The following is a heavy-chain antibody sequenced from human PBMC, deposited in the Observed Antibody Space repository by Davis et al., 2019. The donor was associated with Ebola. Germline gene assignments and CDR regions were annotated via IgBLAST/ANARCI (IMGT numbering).Heavy chain of an antibody. J-gene: IGHJ4*02. V-gene: IGHV4-38-2*02. CDR2: IYHTGSI. D-gene: IGHD3-22*01. Sequence: SETLSLTCTVSGHSITSGDYWAWIRQPPGKGLEWIGSIYHTGSIYYNPSLRSRVSISMDTSKNQFSLRLHSVTAADTAVYYCARESTYYDDITGSPFDYWGQGILVTVSS. CDR3: ARESTYYDDITGSPFDY. CDR1: GHSITSGDY.